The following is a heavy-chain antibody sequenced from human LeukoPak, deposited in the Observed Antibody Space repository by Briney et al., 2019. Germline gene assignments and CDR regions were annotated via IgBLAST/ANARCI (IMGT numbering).Heavy chain of an antibody. CDR3: ARNSGTTLSRALDI. CDR2: TYYRSKCSN. V-gene: IGHV6-1*01. D-gene: IGHD1-1*01. J-gene: IGHJ3*02. Sequence: SQPLSLTCAISGDGFSNNNDAWSWSRQSPSRGLEWLGMTYYRSKCSNDYAVSVKSRITINPHTSKNQFSLQLNSVTPEDTAVYYCARNSGTTLSRALDIWGQGTMVTVSS. CDR1: GDGFSNNNDA.